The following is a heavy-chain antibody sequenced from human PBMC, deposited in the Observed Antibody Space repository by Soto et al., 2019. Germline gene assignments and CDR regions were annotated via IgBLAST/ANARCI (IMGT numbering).Heavy chain of an antibody. V-gene: IGHV4-59*01. J-gene: IGHJ6*03. Sequence: SETLSLTCTVSGGSISSYYWSWIRQPPGKGLEWIGYIYYSGSTNYNPSLKSRVTISVDTSKNQLSLKLSSVTAADTAVYYCARAPGRIVVVPAAMLRGRYYYMDVWGKGTTVTVSS. CDR1: GGSISSYY. D-gene: IGHD2-2*01. CDR3: ARAPGRIVVVPAAMLRGRYYYMDV. CDR2: IYYSGST.